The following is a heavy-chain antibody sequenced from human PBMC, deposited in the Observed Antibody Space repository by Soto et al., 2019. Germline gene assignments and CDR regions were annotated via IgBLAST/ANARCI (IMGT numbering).Heavy chain of an antibody. Sequence: SETLSLTCAVSGGSIISGGYSWSWIRQPPGKGLEWIGYIYHSGSTYYNPSLKSRVTISVDRSKNQFSLKLSSVTAADTAVYYCARAPTRFLEWSQAGYSYYYGMDVWGQGTTVTVSS. J-gene: IGHJ6*02. V-gene: IGHV4-30-2*01. D-gene: IGHD3-3*01. CDR1: GGSIISGGYS. CDR2: IYHSGST. CDR3: ARAPTRFLEWSQAGYSYYYGMDV.